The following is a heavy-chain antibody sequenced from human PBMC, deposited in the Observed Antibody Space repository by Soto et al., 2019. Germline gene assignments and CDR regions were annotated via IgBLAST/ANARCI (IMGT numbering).Heavy chain of an antibody. Sequence: EVQLVESGGDLVIPGGSLRLSCAASGFSFSNAWMSWVRQAPGKGLEWVGHVKTKADGGTTDYAAPVKGRFTISRDDSRNTLFLQMNSLKTEDTAVYFCTARAAATGFFDYWGHGTLVTVSS. D-gene: IGHD6-13*01. CDR1: GFSFSNAW. CDR2: VKTKADGGTT. V-gene: IGHV3-15*01. CDR3: TARAAATGFFDY. J-gene: IGHJ4*01.